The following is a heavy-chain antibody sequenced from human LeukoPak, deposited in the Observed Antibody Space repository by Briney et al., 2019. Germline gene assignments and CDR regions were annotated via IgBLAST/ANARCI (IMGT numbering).Heavy chain of an antibody. J-gene: IGHJ3*02. V-gene: IGHV3-23*01. CDR2: ISGSGGST. Sequence: PGGSLRLSCAASGFTFSSYAMSWVRQAPGKGLEWVSAISGSGGSTYYADSVKGRFTISRDNSKNTLYLQMNSLRAEDTAVYYCAKDRIVVLPAALPRAFDIWGQGTMVTVSS. CDR1: GFTFSSYA. D-gene: IGHD2-2*01. CDR3: AKDRIVVLPAALPRAFDI.